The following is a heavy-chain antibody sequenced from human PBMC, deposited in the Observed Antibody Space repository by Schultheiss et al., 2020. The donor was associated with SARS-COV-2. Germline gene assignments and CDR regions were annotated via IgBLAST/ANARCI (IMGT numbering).Heavy chain of an antibody. CDR2: IYTSGST. Sequence: SETLSLTCTVSGGSISSGDYYWSWIRQPPGKGLEWIGRIYTSGSTNYNPSLKSRVTISVDTSKNQFSLKLSSVTAADTAVYYCARHGDSTSDFDYWGQGTLVTVSS. D-gene: IGHD2-2*01. V-gene: IGHV4-61*02. CDR1: GGSISSGDYY. CDR3: ARHGDSTSDFDY. J-gene: IGHJ4*02.